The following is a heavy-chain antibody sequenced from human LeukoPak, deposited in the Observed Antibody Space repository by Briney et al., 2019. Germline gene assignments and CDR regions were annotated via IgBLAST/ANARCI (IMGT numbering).Heavy chain of an antibody. V-gene: IGHV4-61*01. D-gene: IGHD3-16*01. CDR2: IYYSGST. J-gene: IGHJ4*02. CDR3: ARDLGGALFDY. CDR1: GDSISSGYY. Sequence: SETLSLTCTVSGDSISSGYYWGWIRQPPGKGLEWIGYIYYSGSTNYNPSLKSRVTISVDTSKNQFSLKLSSVTAADTAVYYCARDLGGALFDYWGQGTLVTVSS.